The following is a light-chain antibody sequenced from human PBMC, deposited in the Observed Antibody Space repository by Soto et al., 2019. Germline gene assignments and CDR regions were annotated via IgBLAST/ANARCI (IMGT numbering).Light chain of an antibody. J-gene: IGLJ2*01. CDR3: AAWDDSLDGVT. V-gene: IGLV1-44*01. CDR2: GSD. Sequence: QSVLSQPPSTSGTPGQRVTISCSGGTSNIGTYTVSWYQQFPETAPRLLIYGSDRRPSGVPDRFSGSKSGTSASLSIGGLHSEEEAHYYCAAWDDSLDGVTVGGGTKLAV. CDR1: TSNIGTYT.